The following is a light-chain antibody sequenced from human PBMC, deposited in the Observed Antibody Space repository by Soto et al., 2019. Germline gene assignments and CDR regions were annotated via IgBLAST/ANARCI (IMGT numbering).Light chain of an antibody. V-gene: IGKV3-15*01. Sequence: EIVITQSPSTLSVSPGERATLSCRASQSVSNNLAWYQQKPGQAPRLLIHGTSTRAAGIPARFSGSGSGTEFTLTICSLQSEDFAVYYCQQCDNWPRTFSQGTKVDIK. CDR3: QQCDNWPRT. CDR1: QSVSNN. CDR2: GTS. J-gene: IGKJ1*01.